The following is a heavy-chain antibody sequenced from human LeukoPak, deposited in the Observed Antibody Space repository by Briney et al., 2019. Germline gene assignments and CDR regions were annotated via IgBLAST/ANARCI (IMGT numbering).Heavy chain of an antibody. CDR1: GFAFSSYW. V-gene: IGHV3-74*01. Sequence: PGGSLRLSCAASGFAFSSYWMHWVRQAPGKGLVWVSRINSDGSSTSYADSVKGRFTISRDNAKNTLYLQMNSLRAEDTAVYYCAREMDSSGWYVWFDPWGQGTLVTVSS. D-gene: IGHD6-19*01. CDR2: INSDGSST. CDR3: AREMDSSGWYVWFDP. J-gene: IGHJ5*02.